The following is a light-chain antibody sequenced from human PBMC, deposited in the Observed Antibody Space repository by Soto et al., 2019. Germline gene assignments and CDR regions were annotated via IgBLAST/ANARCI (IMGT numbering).Light chain of an antibody. J-gene: IGKJ1*01. CDR2: EAS. CDR3: QQYTSYSPT. CDR1: QSISGW. Sequence: DIEMTQSPSTLSASVGDRVTITCRASQSISGWLAGYQQKPGKAPNLLIFEASIFESGVPSRFSGSGSGTDFTLTIDSLQPDDFAAYYCQQYTSYSPTFGQGTKVEI. V-gene: IGKV1-5*03.